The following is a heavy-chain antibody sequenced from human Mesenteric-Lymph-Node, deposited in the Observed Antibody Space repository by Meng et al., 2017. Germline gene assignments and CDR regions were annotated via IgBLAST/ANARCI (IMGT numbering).Heavy chain of an antibody. V-gene: IGHV5-51*01. J-gene: IGHJ3*02. CDR2: IYPSDSDI. D-gene: IGHD5-24*01. CDR3: ATPTMAPRAFNI. Sequence: GESLKISCQASGHSFSMYWVGWVRQMPGKGLEWMGIIYPSDSDIKYSPSFQGQVTISADKSISTAFLQWTSLKAFDTAMYYCATPTMAPRAFNIWGQGTMVTVSS. CDR1: GHSFSMYW.